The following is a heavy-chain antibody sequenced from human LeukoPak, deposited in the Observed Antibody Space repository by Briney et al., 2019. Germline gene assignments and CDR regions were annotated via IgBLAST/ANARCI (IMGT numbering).Heavy chain of an antibody. D-gene: IGHD4-11*01. J-gene: IGHJ4*02. CDR1: GFTFSSYG. CDR2: IRYDGSNK. CDR3: AKFGKDYTHPGHFDY. Sequence: GGSLRLSCAASGFTFSSYGMHWVRQAPGKGLEWVAFIRYDGSNKYYADSVKGRFTISRDNSKNTPYLQMNSLRAEDTAVYYCAKFGKDYTHPGHFDYWGQGTLVTVSS. V-gene: IGHV3-30*02.